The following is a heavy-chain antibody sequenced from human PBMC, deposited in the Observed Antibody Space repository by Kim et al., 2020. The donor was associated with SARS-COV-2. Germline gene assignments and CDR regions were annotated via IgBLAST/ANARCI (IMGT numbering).Heavy chain of an antibody. Sequence: GGSLRLSCAASGFTVSSNYMSWVRQAPGKGLEWVSVIYSGGSTYYADSVKGRFTTSRDNTKNTRYLQKNSLRAEDTAVYYCARDRSFYGILTGYYNYYFDYWGQGTLVTVSS. J-gene: IGHJ4*02. V-gene: IGHV3-66*01. CDR2: IYSGGST. CDR3: ARDRSFYGILTGYYNYYFDY. D-gene: IGHD3-9*01. CDR1: GFTVSSNY.